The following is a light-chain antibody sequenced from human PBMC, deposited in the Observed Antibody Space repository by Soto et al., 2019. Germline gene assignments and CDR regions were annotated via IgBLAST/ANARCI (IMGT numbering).Light chain of an antibody. CDR3: QQYNSYSPVT. J-gene: IGKJ1*01. CDR2: KAS. V-gene: IGKV1-5*03. Sequence: DIQMTQSPSTLSASVGDRVTITCRASQSISSWLAWYQQKPGKAPKLLIYKASSLESGVPSRFSGSGSGTEFTLNISRLQPDDFATYYCQQYNSYSPVTFGQGTKVEIK. CDR1: QSISSW.